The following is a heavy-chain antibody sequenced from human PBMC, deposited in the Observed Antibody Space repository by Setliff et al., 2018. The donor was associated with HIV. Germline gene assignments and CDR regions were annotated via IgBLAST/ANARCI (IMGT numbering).Heavy chain of an antibody. J-gene: IGHJ4*02. V-gene: IGHV3-30*02. CDR1: GFIFSSYA. CDR3: AKDRYSTGWHLDH. D-gene: IGHD6-19*01. Sequence: GGSLRLSCAASGFIFSSYAMHWVRQAPGKGLEWLTFMRYDGTNEYYADSVKGRFSISRDNSKNTVNLQMSSLIGEDTAVYYCAKDRYSTGWHLDHWGQGTPVTVSS. CDR2: MRYDGTNE.